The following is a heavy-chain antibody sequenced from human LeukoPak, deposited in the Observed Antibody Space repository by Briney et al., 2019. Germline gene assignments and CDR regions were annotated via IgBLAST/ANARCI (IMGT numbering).Heavy chain of an antibody. CDR2: IYYSGST. V-gene: IGHV4-34*01. D-gene: IGHD1-26*01. J-gene: IGHJ4*02. Sequence: SETLSLTCAVYGGSFSGYYWSWIRQPPGKGLEWIGSIYYSGSTYYNPSLKSRVTISVDTSKNQFSLKLSSVTAADTAVYYCARAGGSYYRGSFDYWGQGTLVTVSS. CDR1: GGSFSGYY. CDR3: ARAGGSYYRGSFDY.